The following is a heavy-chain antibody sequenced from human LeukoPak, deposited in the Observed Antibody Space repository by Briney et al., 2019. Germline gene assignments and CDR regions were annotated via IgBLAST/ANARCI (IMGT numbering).Heavy chain of an antibody. Sequence: PSETLSLTCAVYGGSFSGYYWSWIRQPPGKGGEWWGEINHSGSTNYNPSLKPRVTISVDTSKHQFSLKLSSVTAADTAVYYCAREGGDYYGSGSYPDYWGQGTLVTVSS. J-gene: IGHJ4*02. V-gene: IGHV4-34*01. CDR3: AREGGDYYGSGSYPDY. CDR2: INHSGST. CDR1: GGSFSGYY. D-gene: IGHD3-10*01.